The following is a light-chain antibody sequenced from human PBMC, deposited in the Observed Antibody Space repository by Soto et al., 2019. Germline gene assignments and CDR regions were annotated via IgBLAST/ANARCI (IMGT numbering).Light chain of an antibody. Sequence: QSSLPQASSGSVFPGRWITISSTRTSSDVGGYNYVSWYQQHPGKAPKLMIYDVSNRPSGVSNRFSGSKSGNTASLTISGLQAEDEADYYCSSYTSSSTLYVFGTGTKVTVL. J-gene: IGLJ1*01. CDR2: DVS. V-gene: IGLV2-14*01. CDR1: SSDVGGYNY. CDR3: SSYTSSSTLYV.